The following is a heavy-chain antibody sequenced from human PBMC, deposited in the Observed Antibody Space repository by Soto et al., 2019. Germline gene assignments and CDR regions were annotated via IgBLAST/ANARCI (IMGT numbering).Heavy chain of an antibody. CDR3: ARQSSYDSSGPDY. J-gene: IGHJ4*02. V-gene: IGHV4-39*01. D-gene: IGHD3-22*01. CDR1: GGSISSSSYY. CDR2: IYYSGST. Sequence: SETLSLTCTVSGGSISSSSYYWGWIRQPPGKGLEWIGSIYYSGSTYYNPSLKSRVTISVDPSKNQFSLKLSSVTAADTAVYYCARQSSYDSSGPDYWGQGTLVTVSS.